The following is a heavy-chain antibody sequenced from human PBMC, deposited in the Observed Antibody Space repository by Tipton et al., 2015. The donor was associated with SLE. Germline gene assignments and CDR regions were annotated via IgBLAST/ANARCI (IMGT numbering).Heavy chain of an antibody. CDR2: ISSSGSTI. CDR1: GFTFSSYE. D-gene: IGHD3-22*01. V-gene: IGHV3-48*03. J-gene: IGHJ1*01. Sequence: SLRLSCAASGFTFSSYEMNWVRQAPGKGLEWVSYISSSGSTIYYADSVKGRFTISRDNAKNSLYLQMNSLRAEDTAVYYCAREAPGGYVAECFQHWGQGTLVTVSS. CDR3: AREAPGGYVAECFQH.